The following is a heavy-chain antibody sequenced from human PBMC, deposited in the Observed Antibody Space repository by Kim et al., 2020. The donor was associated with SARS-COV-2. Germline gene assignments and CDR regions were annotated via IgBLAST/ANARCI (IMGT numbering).Heavy chain of an antibody. CDR3: AKSRAGGYYGSGTYGVRDF. Sequence: GGSLRLSCAASGFTFSNYAMNWVRQAPGKGLEWVSSISGNSGSTYYADSVKGRFTIPRDNPKNTLYLQMNSLRAEDTAVYYCAKSRAGGYYGSGTYGVRDFWGQRTLVTVSS. D-gene: IGHD3-10*01. CDR2: ISGNSGST. V-gene: IGHV3-23*01. CDR1: GFTFSNYA. J-gene: IGHJ4*02.